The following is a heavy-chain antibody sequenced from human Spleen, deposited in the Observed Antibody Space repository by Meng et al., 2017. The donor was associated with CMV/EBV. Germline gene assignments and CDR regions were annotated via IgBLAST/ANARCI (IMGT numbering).Heavy chain of an antibody. CDR3: AKAEGGSSSATCDF. D-gene: IGHD6-6*01. V-gene: IGHV3-23*03. Sequence: GESLKISCAASGFTFSSYAMSWVRQAPGKGLEWVSVIYSGGSSTYYADSVKGRFTISRDNSKNTLYMQMNSLKTEDTAVYFCAKAEGGSSSATCDFWGQGTLVTVSS. J-gene: IGHJ4*02. CDR2: IYSGGSST. CDR1: GFTFSSYA.